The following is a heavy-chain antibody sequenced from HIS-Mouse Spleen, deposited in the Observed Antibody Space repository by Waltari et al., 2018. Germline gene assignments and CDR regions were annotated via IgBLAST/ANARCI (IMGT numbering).Heavy chain of an antibody. D-gene: IGHD1-1*01. CDR1: GGTFSSYA. CDR3: ARDRPAARGRAFDI. Sequence: QVQLVQSGAEVKKPGSSVKVSCKASGGTFSSYAISWVRQAPGQGLEWMGGIIPILGTASYAQKFQGRVTITADESTSTVYMELSSLRSEDTAVYYCARDRPAARGRAFDIWGQGTMVTVSS. J-gene: IGHJ3*02. CDR2: IIPILGTA. V-gene: IGHV1-69*01.